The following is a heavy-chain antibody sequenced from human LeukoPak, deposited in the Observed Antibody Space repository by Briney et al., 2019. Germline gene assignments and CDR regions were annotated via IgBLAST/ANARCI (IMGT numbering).Heavy chain of an antibody. CDR1: GGSISSGDYY. Sequence: PSETLSLTCTVSGGSISSGDYYWSWIRQPPGKALEWIGYIYYSGSIYYNPSLKSRVTISVDTSKNQFSLKLSSVTAADTAVYYCAQNSGGSFVWGQGTLVTVSS. J-gene: IGHJ4*02. V-gene: IGHV4-30-4*01. CDR2: IYYSGSI. CDR3: AQNSGGSFV. D-gene: IGHD2-15*01.